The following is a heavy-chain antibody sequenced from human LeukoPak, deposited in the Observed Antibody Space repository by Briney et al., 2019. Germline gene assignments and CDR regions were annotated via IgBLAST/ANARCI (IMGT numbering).Heavy chain of an antibody. Sequence: ASVKVSCKASGYTLTGYYMHWVRQAPGQGLEWMGWINPNSGGSTSYAQKFQGRVTMTRDTSISTAYMELSRLRSDDTAVYYCARAATKSSPPGDYWGQGTLVTVSS. CDR2: INPNSGGST. CDR1: GYTLTGYY. CDR3: ARAATKSSPPGDY. D-gene: IGHD6-6*01. V-gene: IGHV1-2*02. J-gene: IGHJ4*02.